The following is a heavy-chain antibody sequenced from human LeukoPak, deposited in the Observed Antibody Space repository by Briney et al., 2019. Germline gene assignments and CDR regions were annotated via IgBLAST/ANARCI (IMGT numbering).Heavy chain of an antibody. J-gene: IGHJ4*02. CDR3: ARPKGYSDSDFDY. V-gene: IGHV3-21*01. D-gene: IGHD6-13*01. CDR1: GFTFSSYS. Sequence: GGSLRLSCAASGFTFSSYSMNWVRQAPGKGLERVSSISSSSSYIYYADSVKGRFTISRDNAKNSLYLQMDSLRAEDTAVYYCARPKGYSDSDFDYWGQGTLVTVSS. CDR2: ISSSSSYI.